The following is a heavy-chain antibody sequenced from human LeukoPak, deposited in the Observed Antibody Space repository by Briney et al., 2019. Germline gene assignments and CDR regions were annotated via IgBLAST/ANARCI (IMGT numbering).Heavy chain of an antibody. D-gene: IGHD4-23*01. CDR1: GYTFTGYY. J-gene: IGHJ2*01. CDR3: ARADRDYGGNWYFDL. V-gene: IGHV1-2*02. Sequence: GASVKVSCKASGYTFTGYYMHWVRQAPGQGLEWTGSINPNSRGTNYAQNFQGRVTMTRDTSISTAYMELRRLRSDDTAVYYCARADRDYGGNWYFDLWGRGTLVTVSS. CDR2: INPNSRGT.